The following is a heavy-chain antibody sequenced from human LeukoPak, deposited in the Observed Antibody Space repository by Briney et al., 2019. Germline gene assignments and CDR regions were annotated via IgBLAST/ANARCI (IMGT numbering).Heavy chain of an antibody. CDR3: ARDMELHLPPRGYYFDY. CDR2: ISYDGSNK. J-gene: IGHJ4*02. CDR1: GFTFSSYA. Sequence: PGRSLRLSCAASGFTFSSYAMHWVRQAPGKGLEWVAVISYDGSNKYYADSVKGRFTISRDNSKNTLYLQMNSLRAEDTAVYYCARDMELHLPPRGYYFDYWGQGTLVTVSS. V-gene: IGHV3-30-3*01. D-gene: IGHD1-7*01.